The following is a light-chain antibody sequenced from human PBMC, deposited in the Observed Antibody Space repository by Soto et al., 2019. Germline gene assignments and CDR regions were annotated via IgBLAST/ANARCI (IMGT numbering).Light chain of an antibody. CDR1: SSDVGAYDL. CDR3: SSYTSSSTPYV. Sequence: QTALSQPASVYGSPGQSVTISCTGTSSDVGAYDLVCWYQQHPGKAPKLMIYDVSNRPSGVSNRFSGSKSGNTASLTISGLQAEDEADYYCSSYTSSSTPYVFGTGTKVTVL. CDR2: DVS. V-gene: IGLV2-14*01. J-gene: IGLJ1*01.